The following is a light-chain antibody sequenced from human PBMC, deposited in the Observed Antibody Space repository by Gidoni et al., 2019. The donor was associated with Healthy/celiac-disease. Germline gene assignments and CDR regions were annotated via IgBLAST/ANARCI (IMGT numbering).Light chain of an antibody. Sequence: EIVLTQSPATLSLSPGERATLSCRARQSVSNYLAWYQQKPGQAPRLLIYDASNRATGIPARFSGSGAGTDFTLTISSLEPEDFAVYYCQQRSNWLTFGGGTKVEIK. CDR2: DAS. CDR3: QQRSNWLT. V-gene: IGKV3-11*01. J-gene: IGKJ4*01. CDR1: QSVSNY.